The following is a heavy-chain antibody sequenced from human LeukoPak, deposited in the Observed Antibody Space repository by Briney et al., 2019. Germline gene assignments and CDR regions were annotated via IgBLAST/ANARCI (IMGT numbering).Heavy chain of an antibody. D-gene: IGHD3-10*01. V-gene: IGHV4-61*08. J-gene: IGHJ6*02. CDR3: ARDPSFSVPYYYYGMDV. CDR1: GGSISSGDYY. Sequence: SETLSLTCTVSGGSISSGDYYLSWIRQPPGKGLEWIGYIYYSGSTNYNPSLKSRVTISVDTSKNQFSLKLSSVTAADTAVYYCARDPSFSVPYYYYGMDVWGQGTTVTVSS. CDR2: IYYSGST.